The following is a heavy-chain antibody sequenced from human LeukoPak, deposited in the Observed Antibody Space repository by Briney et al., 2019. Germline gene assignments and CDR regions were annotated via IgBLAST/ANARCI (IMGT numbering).Heavy chain of an antibody. J-gene: IGHJ3*02. CDR2: IYYSGST. D-gene: IGHD4-23*01. Sequence: PSETLSLTCTVPGGSISSSSYYWGWIRQPPGKGLEWIGSIYYSGSTYYNPSLKSRVTISVDTSKNQFSLKLSSVTAADTAVYYCARRVNGDAFDIWGQGTMVTVSS. V-gene: IGHV4-39*01. CDR1: GGSISSSSYY. CDR3: ARRVNGDAFDI.